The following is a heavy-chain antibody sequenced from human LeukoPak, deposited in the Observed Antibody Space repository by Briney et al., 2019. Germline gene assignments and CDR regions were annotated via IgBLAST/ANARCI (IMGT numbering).Heavy chain of an antibody. CDR3: VRDLGYCSSTSCYHNYYYYGMDV. J-gene: IGHJ6*04. Sequence: ASVKVSCKASGGTFSSYAISWVRQAPGQGLEWMGGIIPIFGTANYAQKFQGRVTITADKSTSTAYMELSSLRSEDTAVYYCVRDLGYCSSTSCYHNYYYYGMDVWGKGTTVTVSS. V-gene: IGHV1-69*06. D-gene: IGHD2-2*01. CDR2: IIPIFGTA. CDR1: GGTFSSYA.